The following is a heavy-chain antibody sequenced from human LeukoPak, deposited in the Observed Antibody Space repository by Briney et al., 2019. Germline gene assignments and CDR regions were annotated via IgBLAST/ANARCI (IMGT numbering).Heavy chain of an antibody. CDR2: IYTSGST. V-gene: IGHV4-61*02. CDR1: GGSISSGSYY. D-gene: IGHD5-12*01. Sequence: SQTLSLTCTVSGGSISSGSYYWSWIRQPAGKGLEWIGRIYTSGSTNYNPSLKSRVTISVDASKNQFSLKLSSVTAADTAVYYCARTLPRGYSGYDYSDYWGQGTLVTVSS. CDR3: ARTLPRGYSGYDYSDY. J-gene: IGHJ4*02.